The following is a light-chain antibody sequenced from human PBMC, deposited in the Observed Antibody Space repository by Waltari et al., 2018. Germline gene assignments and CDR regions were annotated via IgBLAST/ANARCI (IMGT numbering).Light chain of an antibody. J-gene: IGKJ2*01. V-gene: IGKV1-5*03. CDR2: KAS. CDR1: QSISSW. CDR3: QQYNTYT. Sequence: DIQMTQSPSTLSASVGDRVTITCRASQSISSWLAWYQQKPGKAPKLLIYKASSLESWVPSRFSGSGSGTEFTLTISSLQPDDFATYYCQQYNTYTFGQGTKLEIK.